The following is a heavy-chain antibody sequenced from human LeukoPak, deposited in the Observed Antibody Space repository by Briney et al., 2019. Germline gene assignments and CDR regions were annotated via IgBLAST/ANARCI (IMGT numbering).Heavy chain of an antibody. D-gene: IGHD3-10*01. J-gene: IGHJ4*02. Sequence: PGGSLRLSCAASGFTVSSYEMNWVRQAPGKGLEWISYISSSVSTIYYADSVKGRFTISRDNAKNSVYLQMNSLRAEDTAVYYCARGPSGNNNLWMDYWGQGTLVSVSS. CDR1: GFTVSSYE. CDR2: ISSSVSTI. CDR3: ARGPSGNNNLWMDY. V-gene: IGHV3-48*03.